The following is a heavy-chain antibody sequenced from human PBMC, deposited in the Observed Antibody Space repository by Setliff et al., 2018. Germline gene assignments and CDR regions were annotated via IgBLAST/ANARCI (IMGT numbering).Heavy chain of an antibody. D-gene: IGHD6-13*01. CDR3: ARGGLAAANKKGVFEY. V-gene: IGHV1-46*01. Sequence: ASVKVSCKASGYTFTSYYMYWLRQAPWQGPEWMGIINIGGGSASYAQKFQDRVTMTRDTSTNTVYMEVSSLTSDDSAVYYCARGGLAAANKKGVFEYWGQGTLVTVSS. J-gene: IGHJ4*02. CDR2: INIGGGSA. CDR1: GYTFTSYY.